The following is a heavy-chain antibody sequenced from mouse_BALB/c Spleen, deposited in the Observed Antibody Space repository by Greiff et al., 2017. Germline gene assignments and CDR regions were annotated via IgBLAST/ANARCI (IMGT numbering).Heavy chain of an antibody. CDR1: GYTFTSYW. Sequence: LQQPGSELVRPGASVKLSCKASGYTFTSYWMHWVKQRHGQGLEWIGNIYPGSGSTNYDEKFKSKGTLTVDTSSSTAYMHLSSLTSEDSAVYYCTRSLRLGAMDYWGQGTSVTVSS. CDR3: TRSLRLGAMDY. CDR2: IYPGSGST. V-gene: IGHV1S22*01. D-gene: IGHD1-2*01. J-gene: IGHJ4*01.